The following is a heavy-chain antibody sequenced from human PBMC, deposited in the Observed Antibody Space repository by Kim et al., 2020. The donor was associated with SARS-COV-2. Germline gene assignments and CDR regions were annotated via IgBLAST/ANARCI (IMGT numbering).Heavy chain of an antibody. V-gene: IGHV3-9*01. D-gene: IGHD6-13*01. CDR3: AKDIRALAAAGYYFDY. Sequence: SVKGRFTISRDNAKNSLYLQMNSLRAEDTALYYCAKDIRALAAAGYYFDYWGQGTLFTVSS. J-gene: IGHJ4*02.